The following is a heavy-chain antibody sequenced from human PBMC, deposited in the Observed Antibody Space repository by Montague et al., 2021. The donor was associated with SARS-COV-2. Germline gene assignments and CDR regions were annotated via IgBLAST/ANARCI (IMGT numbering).Heavy chain of an antibody. Sequence: SETLSLTCTVSGGSISSSNYYWVWIRQPPGKGLDWIGYMYYSGSTYYNPSLKSRVTIAIDTSKNQFSLKLSSVTAADTAVYYCAVYDIVLQGVMKGMEVWGQGTTVTVSS. D-gene: IGHD3-10*01. J-gene: IGHJ6*02. CDR2: MYYSGST. CDR1: GGSISSSNYY. V-gene: IGHV4-39*07. CDR3: AVYDIVLQGVMKGMEV.